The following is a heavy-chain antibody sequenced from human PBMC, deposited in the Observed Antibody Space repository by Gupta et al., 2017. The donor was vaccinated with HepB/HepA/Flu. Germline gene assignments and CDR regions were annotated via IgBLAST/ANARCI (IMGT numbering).Heavy chain of an antibody. CDR3: AKGAYSSGWPPYDY. D-gene: IGHD6-19*01. CDR2: ISGSGGST. V-gene: IGHV3-23*01. J-gene: IGHJ4*02. CDR1: GFTFRSYA. Sequence: EVQLLEYGGGLVQPGGSLRVSCAASGFTFRSYAMSWVRQAPGKGLEWVSAISGSGGSTYYADSVKGRFTISRDNSKNTLYLQMNSLRAEDTAVYYCAKGAYSSGWPPYDYWGQGTLVTVSS.